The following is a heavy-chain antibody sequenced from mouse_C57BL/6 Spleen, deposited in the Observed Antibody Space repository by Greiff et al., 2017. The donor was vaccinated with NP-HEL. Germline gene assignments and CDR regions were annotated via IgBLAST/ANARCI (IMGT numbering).Heavy chain of an antibody. J-gene: IGHJ4*01. D-gene: IGHD1-1*01. CDR3: ARGAPYYGSSDGGYAMDY. CDR1: GYTFTSYW. Sequence: QVQLQQPGAELVRPGSSVKLSCKASGYTFTSYWMHWVKQRPIQGLEWIGNIDPSDSETHYNQKFKDKATLTVDKSSSTAYMQLSSLTSEDSAVYYGARGAPYYGSSDGGYAMDYWGQGTSVTVSS. CDR2: IDPSDSET. V-gene: IGHV1-52*01.